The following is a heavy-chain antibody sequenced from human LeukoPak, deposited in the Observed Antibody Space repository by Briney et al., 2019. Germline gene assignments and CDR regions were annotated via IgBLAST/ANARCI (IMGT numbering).Heavy chain of an antibody. CDR1: GLTFSDYA. CDR3: AKDYSESRVADVFFEY. V-gene: IGHV3-23*01. D-gene: IGHD2-15*01. CDR2: ITSGFTP. Sequence: PGGSLRLSCAASGLTFSDYAMSWFRQAPGKGLEWVSGITSGFTPHYADSVKGRFTISRDNSKNTFHLQLNSLRAEYTAVYYCAKDYSESRVADVFFEYWGQGTLVTVSS. J-gene: IGHJ4*02.